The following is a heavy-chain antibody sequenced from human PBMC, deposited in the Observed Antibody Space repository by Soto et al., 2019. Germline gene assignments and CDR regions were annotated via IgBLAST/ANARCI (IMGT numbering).Heavy chain of an antibody. CDR1: GFTFSSYA. J-gene: IGHJ6*02. Sequence: PVGSLRLSCAASGFTFSSYAMSWVRQAPGKGLEWVSAISGSGGSTYYADSVKGRFTISRDNSKNTLYLQMNSLRAEDTAVYYCATRGYTVTALGGMDVWGQGTTVTVSS. CDR3: ATRGYTVTALGGMDV. CDR2: ISGSGGST. V-gene: IGHV3-23*01. D-gene: IGHD4-17*01.